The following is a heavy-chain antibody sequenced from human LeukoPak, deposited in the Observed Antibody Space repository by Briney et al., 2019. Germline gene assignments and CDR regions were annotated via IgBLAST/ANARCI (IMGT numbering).Heavy chain of an antibody. D-gene: IGHD6-13*01. Sequence: GGSLRLSCTASGFTFSRSWVHWVRQAPGKGLEWVASIKEDGSEKYYVDSVKGRFTISRDNAKNSLYLQMNSLRAEDTAVYYCAKEVGAAAGMAHGYWGQGTLVTVSS. CDR2: IKEDGSEK. CDR3: AKEVGAAAGMAHGY. CDR1: GFTFSRSW. J-gene: IGHJ4*02. V-gene: IGHV3-7*03.